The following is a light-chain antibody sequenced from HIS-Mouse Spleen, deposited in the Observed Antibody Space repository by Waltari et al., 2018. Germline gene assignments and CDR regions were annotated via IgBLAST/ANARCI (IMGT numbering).Light chain of an antibody. J-gene: IGLJ2*01. CDR1: ALPKNY. Sequence: SYELTQPPSVSVSPGQTARITCSGDALPKNYAYWYQQKSGQAPVLVIYEDSKRPSGIPERFSGFSSGTMATLTISGAQVEDEADYYCYSTDSSGNHRVFGGGTKLTVL. CDR3: YSTDSSGNHRV. V-gene: IGLV3-10*01. CDR2: EDS.